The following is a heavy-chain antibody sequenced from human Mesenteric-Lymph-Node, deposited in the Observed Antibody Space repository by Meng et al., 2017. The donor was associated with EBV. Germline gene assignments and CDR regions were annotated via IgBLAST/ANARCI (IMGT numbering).Heavy chain of an antibody. V-gene: IGHV3-21*06. Sequence: LVECGGGLVKPGGSLRLSCATSGFTLSSYSMSWVRQAPGKGLEWVAFINRANSNINYAASVKGRFTVSRDDAKSSLYLQMTSLGAEDTAVYYCARDGSGWSRDYWGQGTLVTVSS. CDR1: GFTLSSYS. CDR3: ARDGSGWSRDY. D-gene: IGHD2-15*01. CDR2: INRANSNI. J-gene: IGHJ4*02.